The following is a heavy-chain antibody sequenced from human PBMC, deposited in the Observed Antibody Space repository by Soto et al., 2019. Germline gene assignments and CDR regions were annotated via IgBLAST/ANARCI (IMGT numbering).Heavy chain of an antibody. D-gene: IGHD2-2*01. CDR3: ARARQYCSSTSCYLDP. CDR1: GGSISSSNW. CDR2: TFHSGST. V-gene: IGHV4-4*02. Sequence: QVQLQESGPGLVKPSGTLSLTCAVSGGSISSSNWWNWVRQPPGKGLEWIGETFHSGSTNYNPSLKSRVTISVDKSKNQFSLKLNSVTAADTAVYYCARARQYCSSTSCYLDPWGQGTLVTVSS. J-gene: IGHJ5*02.